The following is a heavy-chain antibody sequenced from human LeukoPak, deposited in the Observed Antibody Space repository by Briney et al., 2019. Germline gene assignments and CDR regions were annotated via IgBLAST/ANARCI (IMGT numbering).Heavy chain of an antibody. CDR3: ARDRVDFWSGFGMDV. Sequence: ASVKVSCKASGYTFTGYYMHWVRQAPGQGLEWMGRSNPNSGGTNYAQKFQGWVTMTRDTSISAAYMELSRLRSDDTAVYYCARDRVDFWSGFGMDVWGKGTTVTVSS. D-gene: IGHD3-3*01. V-gene: IGHV1-2*04. CDR1: GYTFTGYY. J-gene: IGHJ6*04. CDR2: SNPNSGGT.